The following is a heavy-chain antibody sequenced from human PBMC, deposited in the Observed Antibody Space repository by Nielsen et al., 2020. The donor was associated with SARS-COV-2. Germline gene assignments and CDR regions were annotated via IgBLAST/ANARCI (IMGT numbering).Heavy chain of an antibody. J-gene: IGHJ4*02. Sequence: GESLKISCAASGFTFSSYSMNWVRQAPGKGLEWVSSISSSSSTIYYADSVKGRFTISRDNAKNSLYLQMNSLRDEDTAVYYCARDKAARPEDYFDYWGQGTLVTVSS. V-gene: IGHV3-48*02. CDR3: ARDKAARPEDYFDY. D-gene: IGHD6-6*01. CDR1: GFTFSSYS. CDR2: ISSSSSTI.